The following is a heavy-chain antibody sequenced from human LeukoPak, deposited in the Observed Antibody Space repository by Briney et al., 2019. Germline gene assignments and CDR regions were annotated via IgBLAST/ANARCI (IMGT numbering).Heavy chain of an antibody. CDR3: ARAITYYYDSSGYS. CDR2: IKQDGSER. Sequence: PGGSLRLSCAASGFTFSSYWMSWVRQAPGKGLEWVANIKQDGSERYYVDSVEGRFTISRDNAKNSLYLQMNSLRAEDTAVYYCARAITYYYDSSGYSWGQGTLVTVSS. CDR1: GFTFSSYW. J-gene: IGHJ4*02. V-gene: IGHV3-7*04. D-gene: IGHD3-22*01.